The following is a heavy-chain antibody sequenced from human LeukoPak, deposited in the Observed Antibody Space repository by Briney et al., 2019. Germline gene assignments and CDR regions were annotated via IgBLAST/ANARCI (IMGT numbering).Heavy chain of an antibody. J-gene: IGHJ3*02. CDR2: ISHSGST. CDR1: GGSFSGYY. Sequence: SETLSLTCAVYGGSFSGYYWSWIRQPPGKGLEWIGEISHSGSTNYNPSLKSRVTISVDTSKNQFSLKLSSVTAADTAVYYCASNWDAFDIWGQGTMVTVSS. D-gene: IGHD1-20*01. V-gene: IGHV4-34*01. CDR3: ASNWDAFDI.